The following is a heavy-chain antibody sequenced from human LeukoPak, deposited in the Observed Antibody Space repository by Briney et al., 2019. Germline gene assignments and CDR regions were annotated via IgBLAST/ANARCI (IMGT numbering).Heavy chain of an antibody. CDR2: MNPHSGSV. D-gene: IGHD1-1*01. CDR1: GGTFSSYA. V-gene: IGHV1-8*02. J-gene: IGHJ5*02. CDR3: VRVPQRVPHNWFDP. Sequence: ASVKVSCKASGGTFSSYAISWVRQATGQGPVWMGWMNPHSGSVGYAQKFQGRVILTWDTSISTAYMELSSLTSDDTAVYYCVRVPQRVPHNWFDPWGQGTLVTVSS.